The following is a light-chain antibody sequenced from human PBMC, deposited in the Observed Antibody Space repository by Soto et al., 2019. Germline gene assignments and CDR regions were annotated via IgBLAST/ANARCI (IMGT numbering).Light chain of an antibody. V-gene: IGKV3-20*01. CDR2: GAS. Sequence: SVLTQSPVTLSLYPGQRATLSCRASVMISTYVAWYQHKPGQAPRLLIYGASNRATGIPDRFSGSGSGTDFTLTISRLEPEDFAVYYWQQYGSSGTFGQGSKVDVK. J-gene: IGKJ1*01. CDR1: VMISTY. CDR3: QQYGSSGT.